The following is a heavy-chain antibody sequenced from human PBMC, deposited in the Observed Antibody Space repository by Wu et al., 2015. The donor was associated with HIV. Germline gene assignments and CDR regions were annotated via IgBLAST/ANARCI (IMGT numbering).Heavy chain of an antibody. CDR3: ARDLFRGTNHHPLDY. CDR1: GGIFTKYD. V-gene: IGHV1-69*05. J-gene: IGHJ4*02. Sequence: QVHLVQSGAEVKKPGSSVKVSCKASGGIFTKYDINWVRQAPGKGLEWMGGTTPMFGSTNYAQKFQGRVTITSDVYTSTVYLELSSLRSEDTAIYFCARDLFRGTNHHPLDYWGQGTLVTVSS. D-gene: IGHD1-14*01. CDR2: TTPMFGST.